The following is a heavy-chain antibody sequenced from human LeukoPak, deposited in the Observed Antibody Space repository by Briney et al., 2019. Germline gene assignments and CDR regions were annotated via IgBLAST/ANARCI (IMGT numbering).Heavy chain of an antibody. CDR2: INHSGST. CDR3: ARGIRYFGWPTRRKTYYFDY. D-gene: IGHD3-9*01. V-gene: IGHV4-34*01. Sequence: SETLSLTCAVFGGSFSGYYLSWIRQPPGKGLEWIGEINHSGSTNYNPPLKSRVTISVDTSKNQFSLKLSSVTAADTAVYYCARGIRYFGWPTRRKTYYFDYWGQGTLVTVSS. CDR1: GGSFSGYY. J-gene: IGHJ4*02.